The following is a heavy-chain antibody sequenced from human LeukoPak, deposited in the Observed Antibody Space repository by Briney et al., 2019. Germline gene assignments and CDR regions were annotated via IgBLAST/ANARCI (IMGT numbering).Heavy chain of an antibody. D-gene: IGHD4-17*01. J-gene: IGHJ4*02. CDR1: GYTFTGYF. CDR2: INPNRGGT. V-gene: IGHV1-2*06. CDR3: ARNLPRDYGDYMGY. Sequence: GASVKVSCKGSGYTFTGYFLHWVRQAPGKGLEWMGRINPNRGGTDYAQKFQGRVTMTRDTSISTAYMELSRLRSDDTAVYFCARNLPRDYGDYMGYWGQGTLVTVSS.